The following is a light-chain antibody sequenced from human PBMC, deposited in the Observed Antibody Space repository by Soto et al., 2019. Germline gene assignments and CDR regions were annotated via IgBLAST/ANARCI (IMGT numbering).Light chain of an antibody. Sequence: QSVLTQPPSASGSLGQSVTISCTGTSRDVGGYNYVSWYQQHPGKAPKLMIYEVTKRPSGVPDRFSGSKSGNTASLTVSGLQAEDEADYYCSSYAGSNQGVFGTGTKVTVL. CDR1: SRDVGGYNY. CDR3: SSYAGSNQGV. CDR2: EVT. V-gene: IGLV2-8*01. J-gene: IGLJ1*01.